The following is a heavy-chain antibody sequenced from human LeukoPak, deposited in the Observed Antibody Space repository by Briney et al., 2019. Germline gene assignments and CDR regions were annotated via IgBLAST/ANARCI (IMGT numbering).Heavy chain of an antibody. CDR1: GGSFSGYY. V-gene: IGHV4-34*01. Sequence: SETLSLTCAVYGGSFSGYYWSWIRQPPEKGLEWIGEINHSGSTNYNPSLKSRVTISVDTSKNQFSLKLSSVTAADTAVYYCARVAATGCFDYWGQGTLVTVSS. J-gene: IGHJ4*02. CDR3: ARVAATGCFDY. CDR2: INHSGST. D-gene: IGHD6-19*01.